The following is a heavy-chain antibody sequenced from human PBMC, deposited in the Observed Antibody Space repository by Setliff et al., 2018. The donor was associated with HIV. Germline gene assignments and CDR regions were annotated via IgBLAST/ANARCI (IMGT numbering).Heavy chain of an antibody. J-gene: IGHJ3*02. D-gene: IGHD3-16*01. CDR1: GFTFNNYA. CDR3: AKRGGATHPDAFDM. Sequence: GGSLRLSCAASGFTFNNYAMSWVRQAPGKGLEWVSAISGNGYTTRSTDSVKGRFTISRDNSKTTLYLQMNSLRVEDTAVYYCAKRGGATHPDAFDMWGQATLVTVSS. V-gene: IGHV3-23*01. CDR2: ISGNGYTT.